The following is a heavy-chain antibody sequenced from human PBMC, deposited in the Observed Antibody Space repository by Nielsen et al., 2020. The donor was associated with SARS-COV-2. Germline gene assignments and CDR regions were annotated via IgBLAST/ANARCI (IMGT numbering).Heavy chain of an antibody. Sequence: GESLKISCAVTGFTLDSYAMTWVRQAPGKGLEWVSAISGSGGSTYYADSVKGRFTISRDNAKNSLYLQMNSLRAEDTAVYYCARASSSPGYFQHWGQGTLVTVSS. CDR3: ARASSSPGYFQH. CDR1: GFTLDSYA. J-gene: IGHJ1*01. V-gene: IGHV3-23*01. D-gene: IGHD6-6*01. CDR2: ISGSGGST.